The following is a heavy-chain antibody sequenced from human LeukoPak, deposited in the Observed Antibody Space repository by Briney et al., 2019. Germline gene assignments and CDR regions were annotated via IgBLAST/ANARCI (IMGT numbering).Heavy chain of an antibody. D-gene: IGHD1-26*01. CDR3: GCGGYLLDY. CDR1: EFTSRTVW. J-gene: IGHJ4*02. V-gene: IGHV3-74*03. CDR2: INSDGSRT. Sequence: GGSLRLSCAASEFTSRTVWINWVRQTPGKGLVWVSRINSDGSRTMYADSVKGRFTISRDNAKNTVYLQMNSLRVEDTALYYCGCGGYLLDYWGQGILVTVSS.